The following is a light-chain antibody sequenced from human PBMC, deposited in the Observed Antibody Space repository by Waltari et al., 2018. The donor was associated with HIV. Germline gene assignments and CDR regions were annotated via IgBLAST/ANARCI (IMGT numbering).Light chain of an antibody. CDR2: NNS. V-gene: IGLV1-44*01. CDR3: AAWDDSLNGYV. J-gene: IGLJ1*01. CDR1: SSNIGSFS. Sequence: QSVLTQPPSASGTPGQTVTISCSGSSSNIGSFSVSWYQQLPLTAPKLLIYNNSQRPSGVPDRFSGSKSGTSASLAISGLQSEDEADYYCAAWDDSLNGYVFGPGTKVTVL.